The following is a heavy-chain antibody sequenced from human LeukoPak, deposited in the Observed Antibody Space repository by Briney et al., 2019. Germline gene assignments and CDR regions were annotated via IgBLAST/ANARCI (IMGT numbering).Heavy chain of an antibody. J-gene: IGHJ3*02. D-gene: IGHD1-1*01. CDR2: ISSSGST. CDR3: ARWPTTQGTFDI. V-gene: IGHV4-4*07. Sequence: PPETLSLTCTVSGGSISTYYWNWIRQPAGKGLEWIGRISSSGSTNYNASLKSRVTLSIDTSKNQFSLKLTSVTAADTAVYYCARWPTTQGTFDIWGQGTMVTVSS. CDR1: GGSISTYY.